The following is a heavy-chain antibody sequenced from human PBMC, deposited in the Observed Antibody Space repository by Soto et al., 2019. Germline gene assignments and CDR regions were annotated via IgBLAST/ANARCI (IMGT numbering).Heavy chain of an antibody. CDR2: ISSSSSYI. J-gene: IGHJ4*02. CDR1: GFTFSSYS. Sequence: PGWSLRLSCAASGFTFSSYSMNWVRQAPGKGLEWVSSISSSSSYIYYADSVKGRFTISRGNAKNSLYLQMNSLRAEDTAVYYCARDQPGYSYGYGLGYWGQGT. V-gene: IGHV3-21*01. CDR3: ARDQPGYSYGYGLGY. D-gene: IGHD5-18*01.